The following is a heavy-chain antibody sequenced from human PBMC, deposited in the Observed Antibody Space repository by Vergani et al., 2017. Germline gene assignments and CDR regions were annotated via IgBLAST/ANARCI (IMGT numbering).Heavy chain of an antibody. D-gene: IGHD4-17*01. CDR3: ATPQTVTTGGMEV. CDR1: GYTFTDHY. Sequence: EVQLVQSGAEVKKPGATMKISCKVSGYTFTDHYMHWVKQAPGKGLEWMGLVGPEDGETIYAEKFKGRVTIAADTSTATAHVELSSLRSDDTAVYYCATPQTVTTGGMEVWGQGTTVTVSS. V-gene: IGHV1-69-2*01. J-gene: IGHJ6*02. CDR2: VGPEDGET.